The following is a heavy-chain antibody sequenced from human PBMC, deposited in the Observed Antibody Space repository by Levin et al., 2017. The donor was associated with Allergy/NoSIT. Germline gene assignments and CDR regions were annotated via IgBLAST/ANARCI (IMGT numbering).Heavy chain of an antibody. CDR2: INYKGDTT. V-gene: IGHV3-43*01. J-gene: IGHJ4*02. CDR1: GFAFEEYT. D-gene: IGHD3-10*01. Sequence: GGSLRLSCVASGFAFEEYTMHWVRQAPGKGLQWVSLINYKGDTTSYADSVEGRFTVSRDNSAKAVHLQMKRLTPEDTGVYYCAKGAQLVLWALDHCGQGTRVTVSS. CDR3: AKGAQLVLWALDH.